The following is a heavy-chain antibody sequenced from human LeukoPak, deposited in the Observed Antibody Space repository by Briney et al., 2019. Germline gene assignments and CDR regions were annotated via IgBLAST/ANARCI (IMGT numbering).Heavy chain of an antibody. V-gene: IGHV3-21*01. J-gene: IGHJ4*02. Sequence: SGGSLRLSCAASGFTFSSYIMNWVRQAPGKGLEWVSSISSSSYIYYADSVKGRFTISRDNAKNSLYLQMNSLRAEDTAVYYCARGYYYGSGSPSYWGQGALVTVSS. CDR2: ISSSSYI. D-gene: IGHD3-10*01. CDR3: ARGYYYGSGSPSY. CDR1: GFTFSSYI.